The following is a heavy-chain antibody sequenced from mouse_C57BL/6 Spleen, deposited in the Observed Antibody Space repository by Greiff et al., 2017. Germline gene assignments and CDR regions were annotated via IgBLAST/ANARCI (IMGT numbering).Heavy chain of an antibody. CDR1: GYAFSSSW. J-gene: IGHJ2*01. V-gene: IGHV1-82*01. CDR3: ARLDGRGQGNLDY. D-gene: IGHD3-3*01. Sequence: QVQLQQSGPELVKPGASVKISCKASGYAFSSSWLNWVKQRTGKGLAWIGRIYPGDGDTNYNGKFKGKATLTADKSSSKAYMQLSSLTAEDSAVYFCARLDGRGQGNLDYWGQGTTLTVSS. CDR2: IYPGDGDT.